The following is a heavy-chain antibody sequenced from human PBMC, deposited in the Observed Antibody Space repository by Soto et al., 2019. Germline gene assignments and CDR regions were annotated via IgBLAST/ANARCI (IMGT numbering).Heavy chain of an antibody. CDR1: GFTFSSYG. V-gene: IGHV3-30*18. CDR2: ISYDGSNK. D-gene: IGHD2-15*01. CDR3: AKDMFESDIVVVVAAPVFSDWFDP. J-gene: IGHJ5*02. Sequence: GGSLRLSCAASGFTFSSYGMHWVRQAPGKGLEWVAVISYDGSNKYYADSVKGRFTISRDNSKNTLYLQMNSLRAEDTAVYYCAKDMFESDIVVVVAAPVFSDWFDPWGQGTLVTVSS.